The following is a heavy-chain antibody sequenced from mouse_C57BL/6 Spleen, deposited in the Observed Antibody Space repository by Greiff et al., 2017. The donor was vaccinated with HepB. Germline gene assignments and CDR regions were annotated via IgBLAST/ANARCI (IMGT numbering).Heavy chain of an antibody. J-gene: IGHJ2*01. D-gene: IGHD1-1*01. Sequence: EVHLVESGGGLVKPGGSLKLSCAASGFTFSDYGMHWVRQAPEKGLEWVAYISSGSSTIYYADTVKGRFTISRDNAKNTLFLQMTSLRSEDTAMYYCAKPLLLRQYYFDYWGQGTTLTVSS. CDR3: AKPLLLRQYYFDY. CDR1: GFTFSDYG. CDR2: ISSGSSTI. V-gene: IGHV5-17*01.